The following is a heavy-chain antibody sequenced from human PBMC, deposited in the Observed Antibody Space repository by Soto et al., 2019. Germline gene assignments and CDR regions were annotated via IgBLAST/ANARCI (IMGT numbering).Heavy chain of an antibody. D-gene: IGHD3-22*01. Sequence: SETLSLTCTVSGGSISSGGYYWGWIRQHPGKGLEWIGYIYYSGSTYYNPSLKSRVTISVDTSKNQFSLKLSSVTAADTAVYYWARGVTMIFPKGLTHAQFDPWGQGTRGTVSS. CDR3: ARGVTMIFPKGLTHAQFDP. J-gene: IGHJ5*02. CDR2: IYYSGST. V-gene: IGHV4-31*03. CDR1: GGSISSGGYY.